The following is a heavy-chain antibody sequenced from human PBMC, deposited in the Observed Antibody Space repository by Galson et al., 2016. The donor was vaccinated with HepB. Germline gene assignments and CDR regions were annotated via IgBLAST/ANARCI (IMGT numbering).Heavy chain of an antibody. D-gene: IGHD3-22*01. V-gene: IGHV4-59*11. Sequence: ETLSLTCTVSVGSISSHYWSWIRQPPGKGLEWIGYIHYGGTTNYNPSLKSRVTISVDTSKNQFSLNLSSVTAADTAVYFCASLYFYDSSDYYSPMFDYWGQGTLVTVSS. CDR1: VGSISSHY. J-gene: IGHJ4*02. CDR3: ASLYFYDSSDYYSPMFDY. CDR2: IHYGGTT.